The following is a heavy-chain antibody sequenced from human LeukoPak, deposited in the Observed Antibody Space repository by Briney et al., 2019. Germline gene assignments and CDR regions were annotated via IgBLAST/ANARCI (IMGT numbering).Heavy chain of an antibody. CDR3: AKDRRACSSSSCYYRFDY. D-gene: IGHD2-2*01. V-gene: IGHV3-23*01. Sequence: GGSLRLSCAASAFTFSSYAMSGVRQAPGKGLEWVSAISDSGGSTYYADSVKGRFTVSRDNSKNTMYLQMNSLRAEDTAVYYCAKDRRACSSSSCYYRFDYWGQGTLVTVSS. CDR1: AFTFSSYA. CDR2: ISDSGGST. J-gene: IGHJ4*02.